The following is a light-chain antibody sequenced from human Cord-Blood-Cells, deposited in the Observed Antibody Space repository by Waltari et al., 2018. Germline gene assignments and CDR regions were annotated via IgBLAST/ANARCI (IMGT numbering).Light chain of an antibody. CDR1: SSNLGSNT. CDR2: SNN. J-gene: IGLJ3*02. Sequence: QSVLTQPPSAYGTPGQRVTISCSGSSSNLGSNTLNWYQQLPGTAPKLLIYSNNQRPSGVPDRFSGSKSGTSASLAISGLQSEDEADYYCAAWDDSLNGPVFGGGTKLTVL. V-gene: IGLV1-44*01. CDR3: AAWDDSLNGPV.